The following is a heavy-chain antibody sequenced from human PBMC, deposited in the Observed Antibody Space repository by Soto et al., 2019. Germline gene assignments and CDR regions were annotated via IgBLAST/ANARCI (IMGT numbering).Heavy chain of an antibody. D-gene: IGHD6-25*01. Sequence: GGSLRLSCAASGFTFSDYYMSWIRQAPGKGLEWVSYISSSGSTIYYADSVKGRFTISRDNAKNSLYLQMNSLRAEDTAVYYCARDSPRGYIEAGDAFDIWGQGTMVTVSS. J-gene: IGHJ3*02. CDR2: ISSSGSTI. CDR1: GFTFSDYY. CDR3: ARDSPRGYIEAGDAFDI. V-gene: IGHV3-11*01.